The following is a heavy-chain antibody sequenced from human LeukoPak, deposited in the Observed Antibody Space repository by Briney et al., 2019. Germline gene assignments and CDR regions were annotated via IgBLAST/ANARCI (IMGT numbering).Heavy chain of an antibody. J-gene: IGHJ4*02. D-gene: IGHD3-16*01. Sequence: SETLSLTCTVSGGSISSGGHYWSWVRQHPGKGLEWIGYIYYTGRINYNPSLKSRIAMSVDTSKNQFSLKLSSVTAADTAVYYCARRAGGFPTYYFDYWGQGTRVTVSS. CDR1: GGSISSGGHY. CDR3: ARRAGGFPTYYFDY. V-gene: IGHV4-31*03. CDR2: IYYTGRI.